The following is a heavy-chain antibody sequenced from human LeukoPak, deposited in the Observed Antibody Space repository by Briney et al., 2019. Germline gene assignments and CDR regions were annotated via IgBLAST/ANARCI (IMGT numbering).Heavy chain of an antibody. CDR2: VSSSGGST. D-gene: IGHD6-19*01. J-gene: IGHJ4*02. CDR1: GFTFSNYA. Sequence: GGSLRLSCAASGFTFSNYAMSWVRQAPGKGLECVSSVSSSGGSTYYADSVEGRFTISRDKSQNTVYLQMNSLRADDTAVYYCAKGGYSSGWSFFDYWGQGTLVTVSS. V-gene: IGHV3-23*01. CDR3: AKGGYSSGWSFFDY.